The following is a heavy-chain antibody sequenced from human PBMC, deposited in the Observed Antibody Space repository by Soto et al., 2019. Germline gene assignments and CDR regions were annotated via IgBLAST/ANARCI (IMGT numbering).Heavy chain of an antibody. J-gene: IGHJ4*02. CDR3: ARVVDAYYVSSGYYYAPRGLDY. CDR2: IYYSGST. CDR1: GGSISSYY. Sequence: SETLSLTCTVSGGSISSYYWSWIRQPPGKGLEWIGYIYYSGSTNYNPSLKSRVTISVDTSKNQFSLKLSSVTAADTAVYYCARVVDAYYVSSGYYYAPRGLDYWGQGTLVTVFS. V-gene: IGHV4-59*08. D-gene: IGHD3-22*01.